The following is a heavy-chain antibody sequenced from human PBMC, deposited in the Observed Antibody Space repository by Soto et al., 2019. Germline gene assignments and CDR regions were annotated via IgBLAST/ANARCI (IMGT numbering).Heavy chain of an antibody. CDR1: GYTFTSYG. Sequence: ASVKVSCKASGYTFTSYGISWVRQAPGQGLEWMGWISAYNGNTNYAQKLQGRVTMTTDTSTSTAYMELRSLRSDDTVVSCCARRCIEYSNTDYFCCRDVWG. D-gene: IGHD6-6*01. V-gene: IGHV1-18*04. CDR2: ISAYNGNT. J-gene: IGHJ6*02. CDR3: ARRCIEYSNTDYFCCRDV.